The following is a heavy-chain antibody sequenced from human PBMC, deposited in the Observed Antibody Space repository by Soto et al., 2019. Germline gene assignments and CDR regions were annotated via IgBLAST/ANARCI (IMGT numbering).Heavy chain of an antibody. Sequence: GASVKVSCKASGYTFTSYAMHSVRQAPGQRLDWMGWINAGNGNTKYSQKFQGRVTITRDTSASTAYMELSSLRSEDTAVYYCARSYGEKLATVYYYYGMDVWGQGTTVTVSS. CDR3: ARSYGEKLATVYYYYGMDV. V-gene: IGHV1-3*01. CDR2: INAGNGNT. D-gene: IGHD1-26*01. CDR1: GYTFTSYA. J-gene: IGHJ6*02.